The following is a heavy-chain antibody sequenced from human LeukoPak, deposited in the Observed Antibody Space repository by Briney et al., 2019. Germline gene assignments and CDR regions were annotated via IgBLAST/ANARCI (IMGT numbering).Heavy chain of an antibody. J-gene: IGHJ4*02. CDR3: ARDDLVRDRYDYVDY. D-gene: IGHD3/OR15-3a*01. CDR2: INPDGSEI. Sequence: PGGSLRLSCAASGFTFSSYWMSWVRQAPGKGLEWVAIINPDGSEIYYVGSARGRFTVSRDNSKKSVYLQMNSLRVEDTAVYYCARDDLVRDRYDYVDYWGQGTLVTVSA. CDR1: GFTFSSYW. V-gene: IGHV3-7*03.